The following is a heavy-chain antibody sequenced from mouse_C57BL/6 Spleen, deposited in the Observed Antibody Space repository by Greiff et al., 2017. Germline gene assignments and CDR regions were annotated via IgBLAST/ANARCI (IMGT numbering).Heavy chain of an antibody. V-gene: IGHV3-6*01. CDR1: GYSITSGYY. CDR3: ARAGTGTFDY. Sequence: EVQRVESGPGLVKPSQSLSLTCSVTGYSITSGYYWNWIRQFPGNKLEWIGYISYDGSNNYNPSLKNRISITRDTSKNQFFLKLNSVTTEDTATYYCARAGTGTFDYWGQGTTLTVSS. J-gene: IGHJ2*01. D-gene: IGHD4-1*01. CDR2: ISYDGSN.